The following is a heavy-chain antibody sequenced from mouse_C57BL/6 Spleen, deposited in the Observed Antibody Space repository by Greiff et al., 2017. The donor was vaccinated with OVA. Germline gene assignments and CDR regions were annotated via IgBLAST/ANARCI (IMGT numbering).Heavy chain of an antibody. CDR2: INPNNGGT. D-gene: IGHD1-1*01. J-gene: IGHJ2*01. CDR3: AYGSSPFDY. CDR1: GYTFTDYY. V-gene: IGHV1-26*01. Sequence: EVQLQQSGPELVKPGASVKISCKASGYTFTDYYMNWVKQSHGKSLEWIGDINPNNGGTSYNQKFKGKATLTVDKSSSTAYMELRSLTSEDSAVYYCAYGSSPFDYWGQGTTLTVSS.